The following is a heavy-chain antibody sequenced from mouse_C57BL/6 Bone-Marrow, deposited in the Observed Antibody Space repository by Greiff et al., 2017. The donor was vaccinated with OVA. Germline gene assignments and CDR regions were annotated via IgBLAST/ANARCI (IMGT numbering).Heavy chain of an antibody. Sequence: VQLQQSGAELVRPGASVKLSCTASGFNIKDDYMHWVKQRPEQGLEWIGWIYPGSGDTEYASKFQGKATITADTSSNTAYLPLSSLTSEDTAVYYSAPGWAYWGQGTLVTVSA. CDR1: GFNIKDDY. V-gene: IGHV14-4*01. CDR2: IYPGSGDT. J-gene: IGHJ3*01. CDR3: APGWAY.